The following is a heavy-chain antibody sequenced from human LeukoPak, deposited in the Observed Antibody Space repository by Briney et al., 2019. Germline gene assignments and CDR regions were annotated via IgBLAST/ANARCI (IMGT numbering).Heavy chain of an antibody. V-gene: IGHV3-30*18. CDR3: AKDRSTYYYDSSGYYPDAFDI. CDR1: GFTFSSYG. D-gene: IGHD3-22*01. Sequence: PGGSLRLSCAASGFTFSSYGIHWVRQAPGKGLECVAVISYDGSNKYYADSVKGRFTISRDNSKNTLYMQMNSLRAEDTAVYYCAKDRSTYYYDSSGYYPDAFDIWGQGTMVTVSS. CDR2: ISYDGSNK. J-gene: IGHJ3*02.